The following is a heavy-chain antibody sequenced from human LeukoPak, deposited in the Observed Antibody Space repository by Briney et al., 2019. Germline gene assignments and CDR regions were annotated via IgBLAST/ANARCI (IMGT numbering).Heavy chain of an antibody. J-gene: IGHJ4*02. D-gene: IGHD2-2*01. CDR2: ISSSSSTI. CDR3: ARVVVVPAAIFSDY. Sequence: GGSLRLSCAASGFIFSSYSMNWVRQAPGKGLEWVSYISSSSSTIYYADSVKGRFTISRDNAKNSLYLQMNSLRAEDTAVYYCARVVVVPAAIFSDYWGQGTLVTVSS. CDR1: GFIFSSYS. V-gene: IGHV3-48*01.